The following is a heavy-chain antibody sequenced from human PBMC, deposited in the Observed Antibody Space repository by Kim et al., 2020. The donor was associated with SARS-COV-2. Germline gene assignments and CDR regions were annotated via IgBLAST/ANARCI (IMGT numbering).Heavy chain of an antibody. CDR3: ARRGVPARYFDY. J-gene: IGHJ4*02. CDR1: GGSISSYY. V-gene: IGHV4-59*08. CDR2: IYYSGST. Sequence: SETLSLTCTVSGGSISSYYWSWIRQPPGKGLEWIGYIYYSGSTNYNPSLKSRVTISVDTSKNQFSLKLSSVTAADTAVYYCARRGVPARYFDYWGQGTLVTVSS.